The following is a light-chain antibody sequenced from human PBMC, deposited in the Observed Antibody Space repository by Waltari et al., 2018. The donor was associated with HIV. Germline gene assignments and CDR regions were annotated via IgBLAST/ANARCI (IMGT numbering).Light chain of an antibody. CDR3: QQRSNWI. CDR1: QSVSSY. CDR2: DAS. V-gene: IGKV3-11*01. Sequence: EIVLTQSPATLSLSPGERATLSCRASQSVSSYLAWYQQKPGQAPRLLIYDASNRATGIPARFSGSGSGTDSTLTISSLEPEDFAVYYCQQRSNWIFGQGTRLEIK. J-gene: IGKJ5*01.